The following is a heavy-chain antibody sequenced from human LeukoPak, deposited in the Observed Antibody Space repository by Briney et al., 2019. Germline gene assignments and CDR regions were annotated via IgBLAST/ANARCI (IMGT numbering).Heavy chain of an antibody. CDR2: IRQDGSEK. CDR3: ARDVLLHPGDDS. J-gene: IGHJ4*02. CDR1: GYSFTSYW. Sequence: GESLKISCKGSGYSFTSYWIGWVRQMPGKGLEWVANIRQDGSEKYYVDSVKGRFTISRDNAKNSLYLQMNSLRVEDTAVYYCARDVLLHPGDDSWGQGTLVTVSS. V-gene: IGHV3-7*04. D-gene: IGHD3-10*01.